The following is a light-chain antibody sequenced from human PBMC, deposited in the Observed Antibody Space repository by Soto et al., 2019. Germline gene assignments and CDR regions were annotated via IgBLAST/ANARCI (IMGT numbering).Light chain of an antibody. CDR2: WAS. J-gene: IGKJ2*01. CDR3: QHYFFTPPFN. Sequence: DIVMTQSPDSLAVSLGERASINCKSSQSPFHTPSKKDFFAWYQQKSGQPPKLLIAWASTRSSGVPDRFGGRESGSNFTSSIASVQAEDVALYYYQHYFFTPPFNFGQGTKLEIK. CDR1: QSPFHTPSKKDF. V-gene: IGKV4-1*01.